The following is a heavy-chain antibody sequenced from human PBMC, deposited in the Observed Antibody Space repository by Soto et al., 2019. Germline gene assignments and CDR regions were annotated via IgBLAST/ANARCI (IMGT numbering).Heavy chain of an antibody. J-gene: IGHJ4*02. CDR3: AHCRGGVASF. CDR1: GFSLSTRDVG. V-gene: IGHV2-5*02. CDR2: VYWDDSK. D-gene: IGHD2-2*01. Sequence: QITLNESGPTLVKPTQTLTLTCTFSGFSLSTRDVGVGWIRQPPGEALEWLGVVYWDDSKTYSPTLESRLTITQDTSKNQVVLSMTKMDPVDTASYYCAHCRGGVASFWGQGTLVTVSS.